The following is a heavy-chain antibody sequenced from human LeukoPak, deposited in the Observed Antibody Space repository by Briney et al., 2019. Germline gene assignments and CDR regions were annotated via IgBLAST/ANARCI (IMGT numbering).Heavy chain of an antibody. CDR2: ISNSGRTK. V-gene: IGHV3-48*03. CDR1: GFTFSSYE. D-gene: IGHD4-17*01. J-gene: IGHJ4*02. CDR3: ATSSVTTGIDFDC. Sequence: PGGSLRLSCAASGFTFSSYEMNWVRQAPGKGLEWVSFISNSGRTKYYADSVKGRFTISRDNAKNSLYLQMNILRADDTAAYYCATSSVTTGIDFDCWGQGTLVTVSS.